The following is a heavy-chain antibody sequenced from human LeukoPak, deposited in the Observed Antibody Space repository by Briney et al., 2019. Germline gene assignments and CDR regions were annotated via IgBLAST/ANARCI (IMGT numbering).Heavy chain of an antibody. D-gene: IGHD1-14*01. J-gene: IGHJ3*02. CDR3: ARGGWREPDALDI. V-gene: IGHV3-21*05. CDR1: GFTFSSYS. Sequence: GGSLILSCAASGFTFSSYSMNWVRQAPGKGLEWVSYISSHSSYTNYADSVKGRFTISRDNAKNSLYLQMNSLRAEDTAMYYCARGGWREPDALDIWGQGTMVTVSS. CDR2: ISSHSSYT.